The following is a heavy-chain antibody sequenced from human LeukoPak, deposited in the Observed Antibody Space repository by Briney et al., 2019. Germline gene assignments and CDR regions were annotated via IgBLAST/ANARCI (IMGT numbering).Heavy chain of an antibody. V-gene: IGHV3-11*01. J-gene: IGHJ6*02. CDR1: GFTFSDYY. CDR2: ISSSGSTI. D-gene: IGHD6-13*01. CDR3: ARGEEIAAAGRYYYYGMDV. Sequence: GGSLRLSCAASGFTFSDYYMSWIRQAPGKGLECVSYISSSGSTIYYADSVKGRFTISRDNAKNSLYLQMNSLRAEDTAVYYCARGEEIAAAGRYYYYGMDVWGQGTTVTVSS.